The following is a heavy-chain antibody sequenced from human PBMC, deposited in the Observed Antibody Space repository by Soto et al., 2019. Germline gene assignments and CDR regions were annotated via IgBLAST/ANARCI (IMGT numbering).Heavy chain of an antibody. Sequence: QVQLVESGGGVVQPGRSLRLSCAASGFTFSSYGMHWVRQAPGKGLEWVAVIWYDGSNKYYADSVKGRFTISRDNSKNTRYLQMNSLRAEDTAVYYCARDAGTSDYWGQGTLVTVSS. CDR1: GFTFSSYG. V-gene: IGHV3-33*01. J-gene: IGHJ4*02. CDR2: IWYDGSNK. CDR3: ARDAGTSDY. D-gene: IGHD1-7*01.